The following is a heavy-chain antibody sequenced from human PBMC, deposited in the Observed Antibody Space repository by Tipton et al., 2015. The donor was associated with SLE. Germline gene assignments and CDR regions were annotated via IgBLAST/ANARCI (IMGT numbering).Heavy chain of an antibody. CDR2: IHYTESA. V-gene: IGHV4-59*01. CDR1: GGSISSYY. Sequence: LRLSCTVSGGSISSYYWSWIRQPPGKGLEWIGYIHYTESANYNPSLRSRVTTSVDTSKNQLSLKLSSVTAADTAVYYCARVSPLYITVDQWGQGTLVTVSS. D-gene: IGHD2-2*02. J-gene: IGHJ4*02. CDR3: ARVSPLYITVDQ.